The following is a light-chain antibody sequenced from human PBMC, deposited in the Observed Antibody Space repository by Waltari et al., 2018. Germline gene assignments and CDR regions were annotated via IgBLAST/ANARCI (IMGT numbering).Light chain of an antibody. CDR2: EVN. CDR3: CSHSSSSTLVL. V-gene: IGLV2-14*01. Sequence: QSALTQPASVSGSPGQSITLSCTGTTTDVGAYNFLSWYQQHPGDVPKLLIYEVNNRPSGVSDRFSGSRSGNTASLTISGLLAEDEADYYCCSHSSSSTLVLFGGGTKVTVL. CDR1: TTDVGAYNF. J-gene: IGLJ3*02.